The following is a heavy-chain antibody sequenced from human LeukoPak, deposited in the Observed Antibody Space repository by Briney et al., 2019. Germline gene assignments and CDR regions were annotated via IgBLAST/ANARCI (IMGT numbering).Heavy chain of an antibody. V-gene: IGHV3-30*18. Sequence: GGSLRLSCAASGFTFSSYAMHWVRQAPGKGLEWVAVISYDGSNKYYADSVKGRFTISRDNSKNTLYLQMNSLRAEDTAVYYCAKWSIAARPTEYYYYYYYMDVWGKGTTVTVSS. J-gene: IGHJ6*03. D-gene: IGHD6-6*01. CDR2: ISYDGSNK. CDR1: GFTFSSYA. CDR3: AKWSIAARPTEYYYYYYYMDV.